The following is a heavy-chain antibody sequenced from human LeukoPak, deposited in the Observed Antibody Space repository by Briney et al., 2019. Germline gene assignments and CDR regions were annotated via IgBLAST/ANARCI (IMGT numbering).Heavy chain of an antibody. CDR2: ISGSGGST. D-gene: IGHD3-3*01. CDR3: AKGSDQFNYYNYMDV. J-gene: IGHJ6*03. V-gene: IGHV3-23*01. Sequence: GGSLRLSCAASGFTFSRYVMSWVHQAPGKGLQWVSFISGSGGSTFYADSVKGRFTISRDNSKKTLYLQTSSLTAEDTAVYYCAKGSDQFNYYNYMDVWGKGTTVTVSS. CDR1: GFTFSRYV.